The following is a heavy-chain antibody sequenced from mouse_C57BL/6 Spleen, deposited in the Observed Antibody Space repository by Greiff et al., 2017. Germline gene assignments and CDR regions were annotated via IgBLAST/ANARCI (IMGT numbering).Heavy chain of an antibody. V-gene: IGHV1-59*01. CDR1: GYTFTSYW. CDR3: ARWLLPSYAMDY. D-gene: IGHD2-3*01. CDR2: IDPSDSYT. J-gene: IGHJ4*01. Sequence: VQLQQPGAELVRPGTSVKLSCTASGYTFTSYWMHWVKQRPGQGLEWIGVIDPSDSYTNYNQKFKGKATLTVDTSSSTAYMQLSSLTSEDSAVYYCARWLLPSYAMDYWGQGTSVTVSS.